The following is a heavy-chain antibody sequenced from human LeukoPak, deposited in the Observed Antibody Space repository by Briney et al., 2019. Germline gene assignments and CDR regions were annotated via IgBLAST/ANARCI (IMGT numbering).Heavy chain of an antibody. J-gene: IGHJ5*02. D-gene: IGHD6-6*01. Sequence: GASVKVSCKASGYTFTGYYMHWVRQAPGQGLEWMGRINPNSGGTNYAQKFQGRVTMTRDTSISTAYMELSRLRSDDTAVYYCARDKRDHGSSSHHNWFDPWGQGTLVTVSS. CDR3: ARDKRDHGSSSHHNWFDP. CDR2: INPNSGGT. V-gene: IGHV1-2*06. CDR1: GYTFTGYY.